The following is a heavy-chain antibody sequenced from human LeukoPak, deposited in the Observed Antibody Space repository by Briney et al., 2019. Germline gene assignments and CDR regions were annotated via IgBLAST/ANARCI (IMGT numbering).Heavy chain of an antibody. CDR3: ASKTPPTRGPDAFDI. V-gene: IGHV3-7*01. J-gene: IGHJ3*02. D-gene: IGHD3-16*01. Sequence: GGSLRLSCAASGFTFSSYWMSWVRQAPGKGLEWVANIKQDGSEKYYVDSVKGRFTISRDNAKNSLYLQMNSLRAEDTAVYYCASKTPPTRGPDAFDIWGQGTMVTVSS. CDR2: IKQDGSEK. CDR1: GFTFSSYW.